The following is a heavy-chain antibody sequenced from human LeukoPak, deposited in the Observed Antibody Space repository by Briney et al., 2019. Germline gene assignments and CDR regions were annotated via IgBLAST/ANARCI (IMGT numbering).Heavy chain of an antibody. D-gene: IGHD4-17*01. Sequence: SETLSLTCAVYGGSFSGYYWSWIRQPPGKGLEWIGEINHSGSTNYNPSLKSRVTISVDTSKNQFSLKLSSVTAADTAVYYCAPIRPYGDYYYYYGMDVWGQGTRSPSP. CDR2: INHSGST. V-gene: IGHV4-34*01. CDR1: GGSFSGYY. J-gene: IGHJ6*02. CDR3: APIRPYGDYYYYYGMDV.